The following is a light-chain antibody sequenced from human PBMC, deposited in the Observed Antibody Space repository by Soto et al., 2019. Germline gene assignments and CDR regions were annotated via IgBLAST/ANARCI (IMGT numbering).Light chain of an antibody. CDR2: QTS. J-gene: IGKJ2*01. V-gene: IGKV3-15*01. CDR1: HSVSSN. CDR3: QHYSGWPPV. Sequence: EIVITQSPVTLAVSPGERATLSCRASHSVSSNVAWYQQKPGQAPRLLIYQTSARATGIPGRFSGSGSGTDFTLTISNLQSEDFALYYCQHYSGWPPVFGQGTKVDI.